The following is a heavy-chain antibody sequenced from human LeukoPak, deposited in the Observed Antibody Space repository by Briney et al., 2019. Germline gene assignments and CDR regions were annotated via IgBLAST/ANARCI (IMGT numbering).Heavy chain of an antibody. CDR3: XXXXXLXNFXXGYPHY. J-gene: IGHJ4*02. CDR1: GFSFSNSW. CDR2: INSDGTTT. V-gene: IGHV3-74*01. Sequence: GGSLRLSCAASGFSFSNSWMHWVRQAPGKGLVWVSRINSDGTTTYYADSVKGRFTISRDNAKNTLFLQMNSLRPEDTARYYXXXXXXLXNFXXGYPHYXGQGTLVTVSS. D-gene: IGHD3-3*01.